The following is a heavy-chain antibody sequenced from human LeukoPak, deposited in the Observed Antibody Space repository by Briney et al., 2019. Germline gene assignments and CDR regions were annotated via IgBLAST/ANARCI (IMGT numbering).Heavy chain of an antibody. V-gene: IGHV1-46*01. CDR1: GYTVTSYY. CDR2: INPSGGST. CDR3: AREMYYYGSGRHTEFDP. J-gene: IGHJ5*02. Sequence: ASVKVSCKASGYTVTSYYMHWVRQAPGQGLEWMGIINPSGGSTSYAQKFQGRVTMTRDTSTSTVYMELSSLRSEDTAVYYCAREMYYYGSGRHTEFDPWGQGTLVTVSS. D-gene: IGHD3-10*01.